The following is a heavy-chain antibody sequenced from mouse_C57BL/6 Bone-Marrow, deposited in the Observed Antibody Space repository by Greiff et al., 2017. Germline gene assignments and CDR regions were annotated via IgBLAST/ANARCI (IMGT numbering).Heavy chain of an antibody. CDR2: ISYDGSN. V-gene: IGHV3-6*01. CDR3: ARDGYAYAMDY. D-gene: IGHD2-2*01. J-gene: IGHJ4*01. Sequence: EVKLQESGPGLVKPSQSLSLTCSVTGYSITSGYYWNWIRQFPGNKLEWMGYISYDGSNNYNPSLKNRISITRDTSKNQFFLKLNSVTTEDTATYYCARDGYAYAMDYWGQGTSVTVSS. CDR1: GYSITSGYY.